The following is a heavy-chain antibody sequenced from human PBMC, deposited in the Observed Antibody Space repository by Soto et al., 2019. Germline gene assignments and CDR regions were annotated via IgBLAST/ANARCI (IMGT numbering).Heavy chain of an antibody. Sequence: SETLSLTCAVYGGSFSGYYWSWIRQPPGKGLEWIGEINHSGSTNYNPSLKSRVTISVDTSKNQFSLKLSSVTAADTAVYYCARGPTYYYDSSGYNWFDPWGQGTLVTVSS. CDR1: GGSFSGYY. V-gene: IGHV4-34*01. D-gene: IGHD3-22*01. CDR2: INHSGST. CDR3: ARGPTYYYDSSGYNWFDP. J-gene: IGHJ5*02.